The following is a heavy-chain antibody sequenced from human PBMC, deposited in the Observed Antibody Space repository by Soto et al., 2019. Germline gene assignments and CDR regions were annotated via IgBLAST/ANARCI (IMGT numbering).Heavy chain of an antibody. J-gene: IGHJ4*02. Sequence: ASVKVSCKASGYTFTGYYMHWVRQAPGQGLEWMGWINPNSGGTNYAQKFQGRVTMTRDTSISTAYMELSRLRSDDTAVYYCARAAFVVATAIWRYWGQGTLVTVSS. CDR3: ARAAFVVATAIWRY. D-gene: IGHD2-21*02. CDR1: GYTFTGYY. V-gene: IGHV1-2*02. CDR2: INPNSGGT.